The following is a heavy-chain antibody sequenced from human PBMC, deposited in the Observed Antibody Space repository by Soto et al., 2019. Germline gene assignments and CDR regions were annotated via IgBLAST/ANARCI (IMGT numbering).Heavy chain of an antibody. CDR1: GGTFSSYT. V-gene: IGHV1-69*02. CDR3: AMVVVVAAKDAFDI. D-gene: IGHD2-15*01. J-gene: IGHJ3*02. CDR2: IIPILGIA. Sequence: SVKVSCKASGGTFSSYTISWVRQAPGQGLEWMGRIIPILGIANYAQKFQGRVTITADKSTSTAYMELSSLRSEDTAVYYCAMVVVVAAKDAFDIWGQGTMVTVSS.